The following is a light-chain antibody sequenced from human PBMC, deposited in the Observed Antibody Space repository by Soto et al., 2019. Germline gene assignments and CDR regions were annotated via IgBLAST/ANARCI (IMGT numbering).Light chain of an antibody. J-gene: IGKJ2*01. CDR3: LQFGTSPPAFT. V-gene: IGKV3-20*01. CDR1: QSVDSRF. Sequence: ESMLTQSPGTLSLSPGERATLSCRASQSVDSRFLTWYQQKPGQTPRLLIYGTSIMATGIPDRFSGSGSGTDFTLIISRVEPEDSAVYYCLQFGTSPPAFTFGQGTKLEI. CDR2: GTS.